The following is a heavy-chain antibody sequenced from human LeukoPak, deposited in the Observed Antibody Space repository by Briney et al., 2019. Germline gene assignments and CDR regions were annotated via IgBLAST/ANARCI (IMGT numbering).Heavy chain of an antibody. CDR2: IKSNTDGGTT. CDR3: STTYYYDSSEGY. Sequence: GGSLRLSCAASGFTFSNAWMNWVRQAPGKGLEWVGRIKSNTDGGTTDYAAPVKGRFTISRDDSKNTPYLQMNSLKTEDTAVYYCSTTYYYDSSEGYWGQGTLVTVSS. V-gene: IGHV3-15*07. CDR1: GFTFSNAW. J-gene: IGHJ4*02. D-gene: IGHD3-22*01.